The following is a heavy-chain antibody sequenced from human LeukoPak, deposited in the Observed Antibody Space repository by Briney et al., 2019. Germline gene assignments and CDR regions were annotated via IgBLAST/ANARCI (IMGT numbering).Heavy chain of an antibody. CDR3: AKDRHSASWYINAFHI. Sequence: PGGSLRLSCAASKFTFSSYDMSWVRQAPGKGLEWVSAISGSGDNTYYADSVKGRFTISRDNSKNTLFLHMSSLRAEGTAVYYCAKDRHSASWYINAFHIWGQGTMVTVSS. CDR2: ISGSGDNT. J-gene: IGHJ3*02. D-gene: IGHD6-13*01. V-gene: IGHV3-23*01. CDR1: KFTFSSYD.